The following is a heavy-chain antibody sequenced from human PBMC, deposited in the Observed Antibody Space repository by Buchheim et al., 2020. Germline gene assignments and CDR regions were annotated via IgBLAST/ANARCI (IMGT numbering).Heavy chain of an antibody. CDR2: INHSGST. V-gene: IGHV4-34*01. J-gene: IGHJ4*02. D-gene: IGHD3-16*02. Sequence: QVQLQQWGAGLLKPSETLSLTCAVYGGSFSGYYWSWLRQPPGKGLEWIGEINHSGSTNYNPSLKSRPTIPVDTSKNQFSSKLSSVTAADTAVYYCARGLGYYDDIWGSYRTYYFDYWGQGTL. CDR1: GGSFSGYY. CDR3: ARGLGYYDDIWGSYRTYYFDY.